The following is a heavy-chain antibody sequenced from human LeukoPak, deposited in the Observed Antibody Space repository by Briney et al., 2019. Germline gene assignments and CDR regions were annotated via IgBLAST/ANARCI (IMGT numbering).Heavy chain of an antibody. CDR2: ISPSGDST. D-gene: IGHD2-2*01. V-gene: IGHV3-23*01. CDR1: GFTFNNYA. J-gene: IGHJ4*02. CDR3: AKIPKGGYFDY. Sequence: GGSLRLSCAASGFTFNNYAMNWVRQAPGKGLEWVSHISPSGDSTHYADSVKGRFTISRDSSKNTLSLQMNSLRAEDTAVYYCAKIPKGGYFDYWGQGTLVTVSS.